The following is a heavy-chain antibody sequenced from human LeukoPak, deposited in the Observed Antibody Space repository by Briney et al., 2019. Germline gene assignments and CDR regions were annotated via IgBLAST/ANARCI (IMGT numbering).Heavy chain of an antibody. J-gene: IGHJ5*02. CDR1: GYTFTGYY. Sequence: SVKVSCKASGYTFTGYYMHWVRQAPGQGLEWMGRINPNSGGTNYAQKFQGRVTMTRDTSISTAYMELSRLRSDDTAVYYCARNGRGTTVTTFWFDPWGQGTLVTVSS. V-gene: IGHV1-2*06. CDR2: INPNSGGT. CDR3: ARNGRGTTVTTFWFDP. D-gene: IGHD4-17*01.